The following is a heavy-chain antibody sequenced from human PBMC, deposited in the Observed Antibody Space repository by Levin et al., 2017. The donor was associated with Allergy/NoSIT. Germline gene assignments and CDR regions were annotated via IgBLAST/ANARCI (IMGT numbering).Heavy chain of an antibody. V-gene: IGHV3-9*01. CDR2: ISWNSGSI. CDR1: GFTFDDYA. Sequence: SLKISCAASGFTFDDYAMHWVRQAPGKGLEWVSGISWNSGSIGYADSVKGRFTISRDNAKNSLYLQMNSLRTEETALYYCARDNIGLPDACDIWGQGTMVIVSS. CDR3: ARDNIGLPDACDI. J-gene: IGHJ3*02. D-gene: IGHD3-10*01.